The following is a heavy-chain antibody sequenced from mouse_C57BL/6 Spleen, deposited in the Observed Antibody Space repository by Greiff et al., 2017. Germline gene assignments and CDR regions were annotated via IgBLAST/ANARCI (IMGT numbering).Heavy chain of an antibody. Sequence: QVQLQQPGAELVMPGASVKLSCKASGYTFTSYWMHWVKQRPGQGLEWIGEIDPSDSYTNYNQKFKGKSTLTVDKSPSTAYMQLSSLTSEDSAVYYCARRYYYGSSPYYFDYWGQGTTLTVSS. V-gene: IGHV1-69*01. CDR3: ARRYYYGSSPYYFDY. CDR1: GYTFTSYW. CDR2: IDPSDSYT. D-gene: IGHD1-1*01. J-gene: IGHJ2*01.